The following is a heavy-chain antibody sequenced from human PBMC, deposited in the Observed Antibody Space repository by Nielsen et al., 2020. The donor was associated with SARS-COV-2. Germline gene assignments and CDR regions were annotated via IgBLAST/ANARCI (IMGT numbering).Heavy chain of an antibody. J-gene: IGHJ3*01. Sequence: ASVKVSCTASGYTFTNYGISWVRQAPGQGLEWMGWISGYNGDTNYAQKFQGRVTMTTDTSTSTAYMELRSLRSEDTAVYYCARETLNYYDTSGSAIFDFWGQGTMVTVSS. CDR3: ARETLNYYDTSGSAIFDF. CDR2: ISGYNGDT. V-gene: IGHV1-18*04. CDR1: GYTFTNYG. D-gene: IGHD3-22*01.